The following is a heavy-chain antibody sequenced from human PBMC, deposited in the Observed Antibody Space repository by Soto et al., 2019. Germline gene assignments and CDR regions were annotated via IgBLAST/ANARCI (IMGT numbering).Heavy chain of an antibody. CDR3: AREAPYCTSASCPKFYDMDV. CDR1: GGTFGSYA. CDR2: VIPILNSP. V-gene: IGHV1-69*01. J-gene: IGHJ6*02. D-gene: IGHD2-8*02. Sequence: QVQLVQSGAEVKKPGSSVKVSCKASGGTFGSYAITWVRRAPGQGLEWLGGVIPILNSPAYEQKFKARVVITADEITNTAYMVLNSVRFDDTAVYYCAREAPYCTSASCPKFYDMDVWGQGTTVTVAS.